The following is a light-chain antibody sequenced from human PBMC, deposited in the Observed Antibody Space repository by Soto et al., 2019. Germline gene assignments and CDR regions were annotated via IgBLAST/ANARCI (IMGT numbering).Light chain of an antibody. CDR3: QQYGSSPLT. V-gene: IGKV3-20*01. CDR2: GAS. J-gene: IGKJ4*01. Sequence: EIVLTQSPGTLSLSPGERATLSCRASESVSDNYLAWYQQRSGQAPRLAIYGASSRASAVPDRFSGSGSGADFTRTISRLEPEDFAVYYCQQYGSSPLTVGGGTKVDSK. CDR1: ESVSDNY.